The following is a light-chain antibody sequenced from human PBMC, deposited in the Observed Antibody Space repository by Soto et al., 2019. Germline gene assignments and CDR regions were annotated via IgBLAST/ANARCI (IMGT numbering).Light chain of an antibody. CDR3: QQYGGSPRT. J-gene: IGKJ1*01. Sequence: EIVLTQSPGTLSLSPGETATLSCRASQTIGRNYLAWYQQKPGQAPRLLIYGASSRATGIPDRFSGSGSGTDFTLTISRLEPEDFAVYYCQQYGGSPRTFGQGTKVDIK. CDR2: GAS. V-gene: IGKV3-20*01. CDR1: QTIGRNY.